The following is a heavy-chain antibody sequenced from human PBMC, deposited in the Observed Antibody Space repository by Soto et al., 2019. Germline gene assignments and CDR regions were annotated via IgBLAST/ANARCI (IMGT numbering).Heavy chain of an antibody. CDR2: ISGSGGST. V-gene: IGHV3-23*01. D-gene: IGHD2-15*01. CDR3: PKDSPVGVPLLRDLHD. J-gene: IGHJ1*01. CDR1: GFTFSNYG. Sequence: EVQLLESGGGLVQPGGSLRLSCAASGFTFSNYGMSWVRQAPGKGLEWVSVISGSGGSTYYADSVKGRFTLSRDNSKNTVYLQMNSLRAEDTAVYYCPKDSPVGVPLLRDLHDWGQGTLVTVSS.